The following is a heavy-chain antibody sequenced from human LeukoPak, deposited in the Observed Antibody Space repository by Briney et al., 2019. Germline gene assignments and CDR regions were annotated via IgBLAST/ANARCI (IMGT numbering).Heavy chain of an antibody. CDR3: ARGAAGAIDY. V-gene: IGHV6-1*01. D-gene: IGHD6-13*01. Sequence: SQTLSLTCAISGDSVSSSSAAWNWIGQTPSRGLEWLGRTYYRSKWYSYYGASVKSRITINPDTSKNQFSLQLNSVTPEDTAVYYCARGAAGAIDYWGQGTLVTVSS. CDR2: TYYRSKWYS. CDR1: GDSVSSSSAA. J-gene: IGHJ4*02.